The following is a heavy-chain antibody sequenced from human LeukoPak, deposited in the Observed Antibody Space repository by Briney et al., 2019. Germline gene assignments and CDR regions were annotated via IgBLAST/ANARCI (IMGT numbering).Heavy chain of an antibody. Sequence: GRSLRLSCAASGFTFSNYGMHWVRRAPGKGLEWVAVISYDGSNKYYADSVKGRFTISIDNSKNTLYLQMNSLRAEDTAVYYCAKGALGGYYYWYFDLWGRGTLVTVSS. CDR2: ISYDGSNK. CDR3: AKGALGGYYYWYFDL. V-gene: IGHV3-30*18. D-gene: IGHD3-22*01. J-gene: IGHJ2*01. CDR1: GFTFSNYG.